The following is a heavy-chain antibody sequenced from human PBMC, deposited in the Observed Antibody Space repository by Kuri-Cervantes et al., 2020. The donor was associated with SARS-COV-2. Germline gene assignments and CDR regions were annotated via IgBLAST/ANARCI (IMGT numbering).Heavy chain of an antibody. Sequence: GGSLRLSCAASGFTFSSYAMGWVRQAPGKGLEWVSAISGSGGSTYYADSVKGRFTISRDNAKNSLYLQMNSLRAEDTAVYYCARDASVRFGEVYFDYWGQGTLVTVSS. CDR3: ARDASVRFGEVYFDY. D-gene: IGHD3-10*01. CDR2: ISGSGGST. J-gene: IGHJ4*02. CDR1: GFTFSSYA. V-gene: IGHV3-23*01.